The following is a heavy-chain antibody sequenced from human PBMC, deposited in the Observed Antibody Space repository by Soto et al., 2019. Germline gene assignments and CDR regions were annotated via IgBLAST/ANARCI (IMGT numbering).Heavy chain of an antibody. CDR3: ERDDPEYYDSSGLVALDI. Sequence: SETLSLTCTVSGGSVSSGSYYWSWIRQPPGKGLEWIGYIYYSGSTNYNPSLKSRVTISVETSKNQFSLKLSSVTAADTAVYSCERDDPEYYDSSGLVALDIWGQGTMVTVS. D-gene: IGHD3-22*01. J-gene: IGHJ3*02. CDR1: GGSVSSGSYY. CDR2: IYYSGST. V-gene: IGHV4-61*01.